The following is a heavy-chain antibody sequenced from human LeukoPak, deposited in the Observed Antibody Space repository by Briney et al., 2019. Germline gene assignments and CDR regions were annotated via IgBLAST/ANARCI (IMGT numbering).Heavy chain of an antibody. CDR2: ISGSGGNT. V-gene: IGHV3-23*01. J-gene: IGHJ4*02. CDR1: GFTFSTYA. CDR3: AKERTQTTSFDY. D-gene: IGHD2/OR15-2a*01. Sequence: PGGSLRLSCTPSGFTFSTYAMSWVRQAPGRGLEWVSLISGSGGNTYFADSVKGRFTISRDNSKNTLYLQMNSLRADDTATYYCAKERTQTTSFDYWGQGTLVTVSS.